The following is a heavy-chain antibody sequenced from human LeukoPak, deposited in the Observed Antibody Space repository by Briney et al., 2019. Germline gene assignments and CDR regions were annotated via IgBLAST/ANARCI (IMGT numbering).Heavy chain of an antibody. CDR1: GGSISSYY. D-gene: IGHD3-10*01. Sequence: ASETLSLTCTVSGGSISSYYWSWIRQPPGKGLEWIGEINHSGSTNYNPSLKSRVTIAVDTSKNQFSLKLSSVTAADTAVYYCARGLGSGSYYHYWGQGTLVTVSS. J-gene: IGHJ4*02. CDR3: ARGLGSGSYYHY. CDR2: INHSGST. V-gene: IGHV4-34*01.